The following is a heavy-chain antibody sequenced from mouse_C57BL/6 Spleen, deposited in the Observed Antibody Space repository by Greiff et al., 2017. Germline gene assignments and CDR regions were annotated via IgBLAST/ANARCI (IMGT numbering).Heavy chain of an antibody. CDR1: GFTFSSYT. V-gene: IGHV5-9*01. D-gene: IGHD1-1*01. CDR2: ISGGGGNT. CDR3: ASLYYYGYYFDY. J-gene: IGHJ2*01. Sequence: EVQGVESGGGLVKPGGSLKLSCAASGFTFSSYTMSWVRQTPEKRLEWVATISGGGGNTYYPDSVKGRFTISRDNAKNTLYLQMSSLRSEDTALYYCASLYYYGYYFDYWGQGTTLTVSS.